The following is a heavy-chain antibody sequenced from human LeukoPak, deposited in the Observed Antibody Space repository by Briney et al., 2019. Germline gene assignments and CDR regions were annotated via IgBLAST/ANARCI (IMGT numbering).Heavy chain of an antibody. Sequence: PGGSPRLSCAASGFTSTSYSMNWVRQAPGKGLEWVSFISTGSSIIYYTDSVKGRFTISRDNAENSLYLQMNSLRDEDTAVYYCARDSTGRGYFDYWGQGTLVTVSS. CDR2: ISTGSSII. CDR1: GFTSTSYS. J-gene: IGHJ4*02. CDR3: ARDSTGRGYFDY. D-gene: IGHD3-10*01. V-gene: IGHV3-48*02.